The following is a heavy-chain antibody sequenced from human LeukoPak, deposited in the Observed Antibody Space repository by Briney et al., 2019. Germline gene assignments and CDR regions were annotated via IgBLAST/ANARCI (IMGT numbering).Heavy chain of an antibody. Sequence: GGSLRLSCAASGFTFINAWMAWVRQAPGKGLEWVGRIKAKAHGGTIEYAAPVKGRFTISRDDSKNTLYLQMNSLRAEDTAVYYCVKSGGVRFDPWGQGTLVSVSS. V-gene: IGHV3-15*01. CDR1: GFTFINAW. CDR3: VKSGGVRFDP. CDR2: IKAKAHGGTI. J-gene: IGHJ5*02. D-gene: IGHD3-16*01.